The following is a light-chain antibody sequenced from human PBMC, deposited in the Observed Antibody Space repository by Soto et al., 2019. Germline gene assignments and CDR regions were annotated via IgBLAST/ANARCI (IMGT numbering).Light chain of an antibody. J-gene: IGKJ1*01. V-gene: IGKV1-27*01. Sequence: IQMTQSPSSLSASLGDRVTITCRASQDINKYLAWYQQKPGKAPALLIYGASTLQSGVPSRFSGSGSGTDFTLTITSLQPEDVATYYCQKYGSAPRTFGPGTKVDIK. CDR3: QKYGSAPRT. CDR1: QDINKY. CDR2: GAS.